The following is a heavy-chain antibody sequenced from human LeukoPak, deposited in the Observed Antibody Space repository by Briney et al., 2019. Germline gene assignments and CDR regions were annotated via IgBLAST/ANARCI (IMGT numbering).Heavy chain of an antibody. D-gene: IGHD1-26*01. CDR2: IIPILGIA. V-gene: IGHV1-69*04. CDR1: GGTFSSYA. J-gene: IGHJ4*02. Sequence: SVKVSCKASGGTFSSYAISWVRQAPGQGLEWMGRIIPILGIANYAQKFQGRVTITADKSTSTAYMELSSLRSEDTAVYYCARDRPWDSGSYSDYWGQGTLVTVSS. CDR3: ARDRPWDSGSYSDY.